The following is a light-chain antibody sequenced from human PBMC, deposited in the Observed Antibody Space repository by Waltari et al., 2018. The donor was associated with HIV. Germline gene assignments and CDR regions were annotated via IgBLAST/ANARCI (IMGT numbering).Light chain of an antibody. J-gene: IGLJ2*01. Sequence: QSALTQPRSVSGSPGQSVTFSCTGTSDDIGASKFVSWYQQHPGKAPKLILYEVIQRPSGVPDRFSGSKSGTSASLAISGLQSEDEADYYCAAWDDSLDGVVFGGGTKLTVL. V-gene: IGLV2-11*01. CDR1: SDDIGASKF. CDR3: AAWDDSLDGVV. CDR2: EVI.